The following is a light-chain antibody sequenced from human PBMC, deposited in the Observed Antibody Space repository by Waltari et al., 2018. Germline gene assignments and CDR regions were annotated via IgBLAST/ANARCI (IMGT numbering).Light chain of an antibody. Sequence: EIVLTQSPATLSLSPGERATLSCRASQSVNNRLAWYQQKPGQAPRLPIYDAYKRATGIPARFSGSGSGTDFTLTISSLEPEDFAVYYCQYRGHWPPGATFGPGTKVEIK. V-gene: IGKV3-11*01. CDR1: QSVNNR. CDR3: QYRGHWPPGAT. J-gene: IGKJ3*01. CDR2: DAY.